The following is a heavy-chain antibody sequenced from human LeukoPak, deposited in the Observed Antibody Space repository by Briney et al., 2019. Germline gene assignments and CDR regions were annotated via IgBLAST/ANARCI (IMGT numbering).Heavy chain of an antibody. D-gene: IGHD6-19*01. CDR1: GGSIIDYY. CDR2: SYYSGNT. V-gene: IGHV4-59*01. J-gene: IGHJ2*01. Sequence: PSETLSLTCTVSGGSIIDYYWSWIPQPPGKGLEWIGYSYYSGNTNYNPSLKTRVTMSVDTSKNQFTLQLTSVTAADTAVYYCVREGTAVADFNPTYWYFDLWRRGTLVTVSS. CDR3: VREGTAVADFNPTYWYFDL.